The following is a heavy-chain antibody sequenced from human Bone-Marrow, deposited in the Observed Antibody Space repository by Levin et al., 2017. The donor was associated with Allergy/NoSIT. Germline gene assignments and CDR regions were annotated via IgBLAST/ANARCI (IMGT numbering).Heavy chain of an antibody. CDR2: INHSGST. Sequence: MASETLSLTCAVYGGSFSGYYWSWIRQPPGKGLEWIGEINHSGSTNYNPSLKSRVTISVDTSKNQFSLKLSSVTAADTAVYYCARISGSSSKLPFDYWGQGTLVTVSS. CDR1: GGSFSGYY. J-gene: IGHJ4*02. CDR3: ARISGSSSKLPFDY. D-gene: IGHD6-13*01. V-gene: IGHV4-34*01.